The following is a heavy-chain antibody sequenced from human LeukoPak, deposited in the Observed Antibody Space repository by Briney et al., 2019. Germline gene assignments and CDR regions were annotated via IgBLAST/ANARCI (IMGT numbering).Heavy chain of an antibody. CDR1: GDSVSSNSAA. J-gene: IGHJ4*02. Sequence: SQTLSLTCAISGDSVSSNSAAWNWIRQSPSRGLEWLGRTYYRSKWYNDYAISVKSRITINPDTSKNQFSLQVNSVTPEDTAVYYCARWDHDLDHLDYWGQGTLVTVSS. D-gene: IGHD1-1*01. CDR3: ARWDHDLDHLDY. V-gene: IGHV6-1*01. CDR2: TYYRSKWYN.